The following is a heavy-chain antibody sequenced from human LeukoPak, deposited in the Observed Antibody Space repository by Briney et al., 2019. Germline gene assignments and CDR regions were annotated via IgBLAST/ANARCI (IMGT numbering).Heavy chain of an antibody. CDR2: ISGSGDSA. CDR3: ASGGGSVAAWR. V-gene: IGHV3-23*01. CDR1: GFTFRSYA. Sequence: GGSLRLSCVAYGFTFRSYAMSWVRQAPGKGLVWVSGISGSGDSAYYTDSVKGRFTISRDNAKNSLYLQMNSLRAEDTGVYYCASGGGSVAAWRWGQGTLVTVSS. D-gene: IGHD2-15*01. J-gene: IGHJ4*02.